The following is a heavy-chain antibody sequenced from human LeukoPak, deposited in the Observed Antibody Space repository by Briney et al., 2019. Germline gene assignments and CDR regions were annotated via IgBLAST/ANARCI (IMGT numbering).Heavy chain of an antibody. Sequence: EASVKVSCKASGYTSTNYGISWVRQAPGQGLEWMGWISAYNGNTNYAQKLQGRVTMTTDTSTNTAYMELRSLRSDDTAVYYCARNFYYDSSGSLDAFDIWGQGTMVTVSS. CDR2: ISAYNGNT. D-gene: IGHD3-22*01. J-gene: IGHJ3*02. CDR3: ARNFYYDSSGSLDAFDI. V-gene: IGHV1-18*01. CDR1: GYTSTNYG.